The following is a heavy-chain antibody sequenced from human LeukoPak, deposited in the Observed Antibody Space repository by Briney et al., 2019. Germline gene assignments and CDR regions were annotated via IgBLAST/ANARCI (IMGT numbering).Heavy chain of an antibody. D-gene: IGHD2-21*01. J-gene: IGHJ4*02. CDR1: GFTFSSFW. CDR3: AKDLHEIAADY. V-gene: IGHV3-74*01. CDR2: IKGDGITT. Sequence: GGSLRLSCEASGFTFSSFWMHWVRQAKGKGLVWVARIKGDGITTNYADPAKGRFTVSRDNAKNTVYLQMNSLRAEDTAVYYCAKDLHEIAADYWGQGTLVTVAS.